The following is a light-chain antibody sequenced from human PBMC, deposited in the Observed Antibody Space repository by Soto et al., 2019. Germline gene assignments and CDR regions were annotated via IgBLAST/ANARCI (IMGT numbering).Light chain of an antibody. CDR1: QSVSSSY. V-gene: IGKV3-11*01. CDR3: HQRKSWPRT. J-gene: IGKJ1*01. Sequence: EIVLTQSPGPLSLSPGERATHSCSASQSVSSSYLAWYQHKPGQAPRLLIYDTSNRATGIPARFSGSGSGTDFTLTISSLEPEDFAVYYCHQRKSWPRTFGQGTKVDIK. CDR2: DTS.